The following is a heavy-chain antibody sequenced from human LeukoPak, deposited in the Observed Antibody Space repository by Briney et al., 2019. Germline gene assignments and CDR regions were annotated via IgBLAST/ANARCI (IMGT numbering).Heavy chain of an antibody. CDR3: ARESGYSYGRSWFDP. V-gene: IGHV3-21*01. CDR1: GFTFSSYS. J-gene: IGHJ5*02. D-gene: IGHD5-18*01. CDR2: ISSSSYI. Sequence: GGSLRLSCAASGFTFSSYSMNRVRQAPGKGLEWVSSISSSSYIYYADSVKGRFTISRDNAKNSLYLQMNSLRAEDTAVYYCARESGYSYGRSWFDPWGQGTLVTVSS.